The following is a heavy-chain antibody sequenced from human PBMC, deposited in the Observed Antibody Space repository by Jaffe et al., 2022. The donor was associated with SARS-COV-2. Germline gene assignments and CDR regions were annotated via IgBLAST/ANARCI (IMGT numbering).Heavy chain of an antibody. Sequence: QLQLQESGPGLVKPSETLSLTCTVSGGSISSSSYYWGWIRQPPGKGLEWIGSIYYSGSTYYNPSLKSRVTISVDTSKNQFSLKLSSVTAADTAVYYCASRQTPSGWYRHYYYGMDVWGQGTTVTVSS. CDR2: IYYSGST. CDR3: ASRQTPSGWYRHYYYGMDV. CDR1: GGSISSSSYY. V-gene: IGHV4-39*01. D-gene: IGHD6-19*01. J-gene: IGHJ6*02.